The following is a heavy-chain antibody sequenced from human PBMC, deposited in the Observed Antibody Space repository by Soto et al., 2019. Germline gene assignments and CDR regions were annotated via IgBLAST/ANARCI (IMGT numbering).Heavy chain of an antibody. D-gene: IGHD6-19*01. Sequence: QVPLVQSGAEVKKPGASVKVSCKASGYTFTSYAMHWVRQAPGQRLEWMGWINAGNGNTKYSQKFQGRVTITRDTSASTAYMELSSLRSEDTAVYYCAREALEQWLVDWSDWFDPWGQGTLVTVSS. J-gene: IGHJ5*02. CDR3: AREALEQWLVDWSDWFDP. CDR2: INAGNGNT. V-gene: IGHV1-3*01. CDR1: GYTFTSYA.